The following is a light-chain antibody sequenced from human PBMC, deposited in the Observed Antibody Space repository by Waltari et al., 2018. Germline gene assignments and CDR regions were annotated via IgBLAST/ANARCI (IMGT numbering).Light chain of an antibody. V-gene: IGKV1D-16*01. J-gene: IGKJ1*01. CDR2: SAS. CDR3: QQYKSYPRT. Sequence: DIQMTQSPSSLSASVGDRVTIPCRASQGISTWLAWYQLKPGKGPKSLIHSASTVHNGVPERFSGSGAGTDVPLTISSLQPEDFATYYCQQYKSYPRTFGQGTKVEVK. CDR1: QGISTW.